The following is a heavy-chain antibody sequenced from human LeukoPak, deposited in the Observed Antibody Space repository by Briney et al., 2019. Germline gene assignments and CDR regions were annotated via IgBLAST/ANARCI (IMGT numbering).Heavy chain of an antibody. D-gene: IGHD3-22*01. CDR1: GFTFSSYS. CDR3: ARVSTVRLSSGYLPYYGTDV. J-gene: IGHJ6*02. V-gene: IGHV3-21*01. CDR2: ISSSSSYI. Sequence: GGSLRLSCAASGFTFSSYSMNWVRQAPGKGLEWVSSISSSSSYIYYADSVKGRFTISRDNAKNSLYLQMNSLRAEDTAVYYCARVSTVRLSSGYLPYYGTDVWGQGTTVTVSS.